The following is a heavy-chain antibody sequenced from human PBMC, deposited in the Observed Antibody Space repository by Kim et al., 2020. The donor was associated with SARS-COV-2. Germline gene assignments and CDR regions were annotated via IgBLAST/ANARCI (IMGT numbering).Heavy chain of an antibody. J-gene: IGHJ1*01. CDR3: SCSAGSIH. V-gene: IGHV3-7*01. D-gene: IGHD2-15*01. Sequence: GGSLRLSCAASGFPFSTYCMTWVRQAPGKGLEWVGHIKRVGGDKSSEYSVTVRCSITIYSANCSDKLHLNIYSGKDAAVYYCSCSAGSIHWGWGPLVIVS. CDR2: IKRVGGDK. CDR1: GFPFSTYC.